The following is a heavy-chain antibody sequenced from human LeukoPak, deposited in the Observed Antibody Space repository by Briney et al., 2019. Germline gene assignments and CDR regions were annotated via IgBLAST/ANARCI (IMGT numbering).Heavy chain of an antibody. V-gene: IGHV3-23*01. CDR1: GFTFSNYA. D-gene: IGHD3-3*01. CDR2: ISGSGGST. Sequence: PGGSLRLSCAASGFTFSNYALSWVRQAPGKGLEWVSAISGSGGSTYYADSVKGRFTISRDNSKSTLYLQMNGLRAEDTALYYCAKWSDYHLNDGFDIWGQGTMVTVSS. CDR3: AKWSDYHLNDGFDI. J-gene: IGHJ3*02.